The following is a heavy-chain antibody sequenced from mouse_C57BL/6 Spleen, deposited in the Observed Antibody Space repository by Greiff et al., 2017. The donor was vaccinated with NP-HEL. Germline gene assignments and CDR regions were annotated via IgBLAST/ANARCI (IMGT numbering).Heavy chain of an antibody. CDR1: GYTFTSYW. D-gene: IGHD1-1*01. J-gene: IGHJ3*01. Sequence: VQLQQPGAELVMPGASVKLSCKASGYTFTSYWMHWVKQRPGQGLEWIGEIDPSDSYTNYNQKFKGKSTLTVDKSSSTAYMQLSSLTSEDSAVYYCARLDLSPFAYWGQGTLVTVSA. V-gene: IGHV1-69*01. CDR3: ARLDLSPFAY. CDR2: IDPSDSYT.